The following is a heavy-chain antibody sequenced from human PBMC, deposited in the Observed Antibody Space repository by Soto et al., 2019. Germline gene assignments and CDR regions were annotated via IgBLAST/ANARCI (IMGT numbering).Heavy chain of an antibody. D-gene: IGHD2-15*01. V-gene: IGHV1-24*01. CDR2: FDPQEGET. CDR1: AYTLTEFP. J-gene: IGHJ4*02. Sequence: QVQVVQSGAEVRKPGASVKLSCKVPAYTLTEFPIHCVRQAPGRGLEWMGGFDPQEGETIYAQKFKGRLTVTEDTSKDTVYMEATSLTSEETAVYYCAIGGGAAEFDYWGQGTLVTVSS. CDR3: AIGGGAAEFDY.